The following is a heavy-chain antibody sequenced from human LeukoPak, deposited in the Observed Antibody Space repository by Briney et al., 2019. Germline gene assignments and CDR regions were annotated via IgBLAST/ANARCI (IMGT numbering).Heavy chain of an antibody. CDR1: GYTFTSYA. J-gene: IGHJ4*02. Sequence: ASVKVSCKASGYTFTSYAMHWVRQAPGQRLEWMGWINAGNGNTKYSQKFQGRVTITRDTSASTAYMELSSLRSEDTAVYYCARAEGSSSWYLTFDYWGQGTLVTVSS. CDR3: ARAEGSSSWYLTFDY. D-gene: IGHD6-13*01. V-gene: IGHV1-3*01. CDR2: INAGNGNT.